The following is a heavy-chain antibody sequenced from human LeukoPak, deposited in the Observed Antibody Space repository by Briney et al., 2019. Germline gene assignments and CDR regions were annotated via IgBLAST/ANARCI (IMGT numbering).Heavy chain of an antibody. CDR3: ARDLPSSGVYYYYYGMDV. D-gene: IGHD7-27*01. J-gene: IGHJ6*02. CDR1: GFTFSSYS. V-gene: IGHV3-21*01. Sequence: GGSLRLSCAAPGFTFSSYSMNWVRQAPGKGLEWVSSISSSSSYIYYADSVKGRFTISRDNAKNSLYLQMNSLRAEDTAVYYCARDLPSSGVYYYYYGMDVWGQGTTVTVSS. CDR2: ISSSSSYI.